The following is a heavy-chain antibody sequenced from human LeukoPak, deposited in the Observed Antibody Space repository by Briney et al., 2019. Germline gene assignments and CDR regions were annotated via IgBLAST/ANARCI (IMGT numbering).Heavy chain of an antibody. V-gene: IGHV3-23*01. Sequence: PGGTLRLSCAASGVTFSSYAMSWVRHAPGKGLEWVSAISGSGGSTYYADSVKGRLAISRDNSKNTLYLQMHSLRAEDTAVYYCAKEANNWNHNAFDIWGQGTMDTVSS. CDR1: GVTFSSYA. D-gene: IGHD1-14*01. CDR3: AKEANNWNHNAFDI. CDR2: ISGSGGST. J-gene: IGHJ3*02.